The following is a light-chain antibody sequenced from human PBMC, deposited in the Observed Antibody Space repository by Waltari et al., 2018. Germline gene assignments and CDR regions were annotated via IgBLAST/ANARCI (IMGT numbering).Light chain of an antibody. CDR3: QYYGSSLFT. Sequence: EIVLTQSPGTLSLSPGERATLSCRASQSVSTSHLAWYQQKPGLAPRLLIYRSSSRATGIPDRFSSSGSGADFTLTISRLEPEDFAVYYCQYYGSSLFTFGPGTKVDIK. CDR2: RSS. CDR1: QSVSTSH. V-gene: IGKV3-20*01. J-gene: IGKJ3*01.